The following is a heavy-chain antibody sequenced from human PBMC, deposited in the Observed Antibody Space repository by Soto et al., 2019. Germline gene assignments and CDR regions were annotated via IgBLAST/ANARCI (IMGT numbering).Heavy chain of an antibody. CDR3: ARDWAPGYFDY. V-gene: IGHV1-46*01. CDR2: ISLRHHST. Sequence: ASVKVSCKTSGYTFVDYFIHWVRQAPGQGLEWMGIISLRHHSTSYAQKFQDRLSVTRDPSSTTIYMELSSLRSEDTAVYYCARDWAPGYFDYWGQGTLVTVSS. D-gene: IGHD3-16*01. J-gene: IGHJ4*02. CDR1: GYTFVDYF.